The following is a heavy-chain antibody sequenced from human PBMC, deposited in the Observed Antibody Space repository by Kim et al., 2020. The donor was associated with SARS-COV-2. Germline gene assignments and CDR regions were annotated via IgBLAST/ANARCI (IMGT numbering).Heavy chain of an antibody. CDR1: GGSFSGYY. CDR2: INHSGST. J-gene: IGHJ2*01. D-gene: IGHD2-15*01. CDR3: ARVPYCSGGSCRPNLINWYFDL. Sequence: SETLSLTCAVYGGSFSGYYWSWIRQPPGKGLEWIGEINHSGSTNYNPSLKSRVTISVDTSKNQFSLKLSSVTAADTAVYYCARVPYCSGGSCRPNLINWYFDLWGRGTLVTVSS. V-gene: IGHV4-34*01.